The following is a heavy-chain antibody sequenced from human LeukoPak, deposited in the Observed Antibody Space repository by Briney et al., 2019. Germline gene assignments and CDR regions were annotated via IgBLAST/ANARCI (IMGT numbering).Heavy chain of an antibody. V-gene: IGHV1-8*02. CDR1: GGTFSTYA. Sequence: ASVKVSCKASGGTFSTYAINWVRQATGQGLEWMGWMNPNSGNTGCAQKFQGRVTMTRNTSISTAYMELSSLRSEDMAVYYCARGPLWFGEWVDYWGQGTMVTVSS. D-gene: IGHD3-10*01. J-gene: IGHJ4*02. CDR2: MNPNSGNT. CDR3: ARGPLWFGEWVDY.